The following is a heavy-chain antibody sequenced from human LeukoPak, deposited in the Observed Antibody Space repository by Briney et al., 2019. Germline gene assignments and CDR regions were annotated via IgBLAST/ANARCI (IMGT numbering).Heavy chain of an antibody. CDR3: ARHQGYRNYGFRPSSSYFDY. V-gene: IGHV1-18*01. CDR1: GYTFTSYG. CDR2: ISVYNGNT. D-gene: IGHD4-11*01. J-gene: IGHJ4*02. Sequence: GASVKVSCKASGYTFTSYGISWVRQAPGQGLEWMGWISVYNGNTNYAQKLQGRVTMTTDTSTSTAYMELRSLRSDDTAVYYCARHQGYRNYGFRPSSSYFDYWGQGTLVTVSS.